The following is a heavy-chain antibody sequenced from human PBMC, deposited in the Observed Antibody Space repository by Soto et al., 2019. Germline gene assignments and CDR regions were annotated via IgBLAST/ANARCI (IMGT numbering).Heavy chain of an antibody. CDR3: ARSFRRYFDFDS. J-gene: IGHJ4*02. V-gene: IGHV4-31*03. D-gene: IGHD3-9*01. Sequence: TQSLTSTVSGGNIRSGGYYWSWIRQPPGKGLEWIGYIYYSGSTYYNPSLKSRVTISVDTSKNRFSLKLSSVTAADTAVYYCARSFRRYFDFDSWGQGTLVTVSS. CDR1: GGNIRSGGYY. CDR2: IYYSGST.